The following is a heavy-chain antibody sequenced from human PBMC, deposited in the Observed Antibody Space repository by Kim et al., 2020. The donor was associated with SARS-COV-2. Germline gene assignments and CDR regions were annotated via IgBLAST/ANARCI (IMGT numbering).Heavy chain of an antibody. J-gene: IGHJ3*02. D-gene: IGHD3-22*01. Sequence: ASVKVSCKASGYSFTNYAMHWVRQAPGQRLEWMGWINAGNGNTKYSQRFQDRVTITRDTSASTAYMELSSLRSEDTAVYYCARAYPDSGGYNAFDIWGQGTMVTVSS. CDR1: GYSFTNYA. CDR3: ARAYPDSGGYNAFDI. CDR2: INAGNGNT. V-gene: IGHV1-3*01.